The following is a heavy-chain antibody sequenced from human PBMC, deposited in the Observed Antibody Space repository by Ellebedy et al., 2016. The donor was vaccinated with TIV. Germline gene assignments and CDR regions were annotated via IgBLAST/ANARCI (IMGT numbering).Heavy chain of an antibody. J-gene: IGHJ5*02. V-gene: IGHV3-48*01. Sequence: GGSLRLXXTASGFTFSSYTMNWVRQAQGKVLEWVSYISSGSSTIYYADSVKGRFTISRDNAKNSLYLQMNSLRAEDTAVYYCAKDPRPLPFDFLVPWFDPWGQGTLVTVSS. D-gene: IGHD3-9*01. CDR3: AKDPRPLPFDFLVPWFDP. CDR2: ISSGSSTI. CDR1: GFTFSSYT.